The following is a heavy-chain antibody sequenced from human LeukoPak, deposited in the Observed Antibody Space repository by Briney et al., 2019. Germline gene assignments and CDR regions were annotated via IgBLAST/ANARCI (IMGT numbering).Heavy chain of an antibody. J-gene: IGHJ4*02. V-gene: IGHV1-69*05. CDR3: ARFIGSYGTYYFDY. CDR2: IIPIFGTA. CDR1: GGTFSSYA. D-gene: IGHD1-26*01. Sequence: SVKVSCKASGGTFSSYAISWVRQAPGQGLEWMGGIIPIFGTANYAQKFQGRVTITTDESTSTAYMELSSLRSEDTAVHYCARFIGSYGTYYFDYWGQGTLVTVSS.